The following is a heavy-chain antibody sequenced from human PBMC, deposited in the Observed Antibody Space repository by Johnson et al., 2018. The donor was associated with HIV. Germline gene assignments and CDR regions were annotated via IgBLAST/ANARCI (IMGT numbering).Heavy chain of an antibody. Sequence: QVQLVESGGGVVQPGGSLRLSCAASGFTFSSYAMHWVRQAPGKGLEWVAVISYDGNNKYYADSVKGRFTISRDNSKNTLYLQMNSLRAEDTPGYFCARGRGELLGGAFDIWGQGTMVTVSS. V-gene: IGHV3-30-3*01. CDR3: ARGRGELLGGAFDI. D-gene: IGHD1-26*01. CDR1: GFTFSSYA. J-gene: IGHJ3*02. CDR2: ISYDGNNK.